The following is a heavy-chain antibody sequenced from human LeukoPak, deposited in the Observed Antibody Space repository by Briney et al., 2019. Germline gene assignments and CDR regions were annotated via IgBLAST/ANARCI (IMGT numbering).Heavy chain of an antibody. J-gene: IGHJ4*02. Sequence: ASVKVSCKASGYTFTSYGISWARQAPGQGLEWMGWISAYNGNTNYAQKLQGRVTMTTDTSTSTAYMELRSLRSDDTAVYYCARRPFNGYYFDYWGQGTLVTVSS. CDR2: ISAYNGNT. CDR1: GYTFTSYG. V-gene: IGHV1-18*01. CDR3: ARRPFNGYYFDY. D-gene: IGHD2-8*01.